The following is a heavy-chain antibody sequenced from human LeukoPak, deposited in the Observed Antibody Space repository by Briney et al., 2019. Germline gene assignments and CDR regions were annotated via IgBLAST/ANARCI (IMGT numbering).Heavy chain of an antibody. D-gene: IGHD4-11*01. CDR2: ILYDGNNK. CDR1: GVIFSSCD. J-gene: IGHJ5*01. CDR3: AKGNSNHFRTLLDS. V-gene: IGHV3-30*02. Sequence: PGVSLRLLCAASGVIFSSCDKLWVRQAPGKGLVGGGFILYDGNNKYYADSVKGRLTITRDNSKNRLYLEMNSLIAGDTPVYYWAKGNSNHFRTLLDSWGQGTLVTVSS.